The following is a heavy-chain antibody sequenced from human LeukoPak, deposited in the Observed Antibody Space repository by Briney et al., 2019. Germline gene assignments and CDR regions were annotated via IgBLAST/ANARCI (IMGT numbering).Heavy chain of an antibody. V-gene: IGHV3-21*01. J-gene: IGHJ6*04. CDR3: ARINSGTLYGMDV. CDR2: MSTRGNNK. D-gene: IGHD7-27*01. Sequence: GGSLRLSCAASGFTFSSYAMSWVRQAPGKGLECVASMSTRGNNKYYADSLRGRLTISRDNARNAVSLQMDSLRPDDTAVYYCARINSGTLYGMDVWGKGTTVTVSS. CDR1: GFTFSSYA.